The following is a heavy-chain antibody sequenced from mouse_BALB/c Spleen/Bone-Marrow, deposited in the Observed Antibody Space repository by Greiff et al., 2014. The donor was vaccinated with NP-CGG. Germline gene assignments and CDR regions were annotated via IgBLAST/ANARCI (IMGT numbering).Heavy chain of an antibody. CDR3: ARRRDYDYFDY. CDR2: ICSGGTYT. CDR1: GFTFSNYG. J-gene: IGHJ2*01. V-gene: IGHV5-6*01. Sequence: EVQLVESGGDLVKPGGSLKLSCAASGFTFSNYGMSWVRQFPDKRLEWVATICSGGTYTFYPDSVKGRFTISRDNTKNTLTLQMTSLKSEDTAMYYCARRRDYDYFDYWGQGTTLTVSS. D-gene: IGHD2-4*01.